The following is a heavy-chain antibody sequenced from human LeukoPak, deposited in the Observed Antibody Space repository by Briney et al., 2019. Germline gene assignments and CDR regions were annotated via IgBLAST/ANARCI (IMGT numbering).Heavy chain of an antibody. J-gene: IGHJ4*02. Sequence: SEILSLTCTVSGGSISSYYWSWIRQPPGKGLEWIGYIYTSGSTNYNPSLKSRVTISVDTSKNQFSLKLSSVTAADTAVYYCARVSSGSYSPFDYWGQGTLVTVSS. V-gene: IGHV4-4*09. CDR2: IYTSGST. D-gene: IGHD1-26*01. CDR1: GGSISSYY. CDR3: ARVSSGSYSPFDY.